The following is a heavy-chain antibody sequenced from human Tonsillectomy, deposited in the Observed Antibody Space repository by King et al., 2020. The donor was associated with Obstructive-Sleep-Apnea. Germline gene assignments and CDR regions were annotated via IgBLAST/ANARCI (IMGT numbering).Heavy chain of an antibody. CDR3: ARTPHHYDL. CDR1: GGSISSGSYY. D-gene: IGHD2-15*01. V-gene: IGHV4-31*03. Sequence: VQLQESGPGLVKPAQTLTLTCSVSGGSISSGSYYWSWVRQHPGKGLEWIGYIYYRGSTYYNPSLKSRVTLSVDTSKNQFSLTVSSVTAADTAIYYCARTPHHYDLWGRGTLVTVSS. J-gene: IGHJ2*01. CDR2: IYYRGST.